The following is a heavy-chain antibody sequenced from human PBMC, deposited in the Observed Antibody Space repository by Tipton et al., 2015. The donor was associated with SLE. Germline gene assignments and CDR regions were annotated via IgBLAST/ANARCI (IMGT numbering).Heavy chain of an antibody. Sequence: SLRLSCAASGFTFSNYAMNWVRQAPGKGLEWVASISGSGAVTFYADSVKARFTISRDTSKNTLYLQMNTLRAEDTAIYYCAKPKSTGDYGGFGDWGQGILVTVSS. J-gene: IGHJ4*02. V-gene: IGHV3-23*01. CDR1: GFTFSNYA. CDR3: AKPKSTGDYGGFGD. CDR2: ISGSGAVT. D-gene: IGHD4-23*01.